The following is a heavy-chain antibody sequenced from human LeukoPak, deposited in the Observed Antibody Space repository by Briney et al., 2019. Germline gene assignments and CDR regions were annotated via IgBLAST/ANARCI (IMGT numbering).Heavy chain of an antibody. D-gene: IGHD2-8*01. CDR1: GGSINGNDYY. CDR2: IYYSGST. J-gene: IGHJ6*03. V-gene: IGHV4-39*01. Sequence: SETLSLPCTVSGGSINGNDYYWGWIRQPPGKGLEWIGSIYYSGSTYYNPSLKSRVTISVDTSKNQFFLRLSSVTAADTAMYYCARTNYYFYYMDVWGRGTTVTVSS. CDR3: ARTNYYFYYMDV.